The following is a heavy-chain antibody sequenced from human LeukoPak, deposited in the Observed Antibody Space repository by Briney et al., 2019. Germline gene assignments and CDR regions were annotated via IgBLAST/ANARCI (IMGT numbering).Heavy chain of an antibody. CDR3: ARGYFDSSGYYY. V-gene: IGHV3-11*01. D-gene: IGHD3-22*01. Sequence: PGGSLRLSCAASGFTFSDYYMSWIRQAPGKGLEWVSYISPGGTTIYYADSVKGRFTISRDNVKNLLYLQLNSLSAEDTAVYYCARGYFDSSGYYYWGQGTLVTVSS. CDR1: GFTFSDYY. CDR2: ISPGGTTI. J-gene: IGHJ4*02.